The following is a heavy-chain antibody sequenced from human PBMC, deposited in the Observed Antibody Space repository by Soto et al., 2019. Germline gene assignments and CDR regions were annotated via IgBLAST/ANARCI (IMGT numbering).Heavy chain of an antibody. Sequence: SETLSLTCAVSGGSIGGVGYSWSWIRQPPGGGLEWIGYMYHSGTFLKSPSLKTRLTMSLDMSKNQFSLTLNSMAAADTAVYYCARAQFYSGSGNYNNLMFDAWGQGIQVTVSS. V-gene: IGHV4-30-2*01. CDR1: GGSIGGVGYS. CDR3: ARAQFYSGSGNYNNLMFDA. J-gene: IGHJ5*02. D-gene: IGHD3-10*01. CDR2: MYHSGTF.